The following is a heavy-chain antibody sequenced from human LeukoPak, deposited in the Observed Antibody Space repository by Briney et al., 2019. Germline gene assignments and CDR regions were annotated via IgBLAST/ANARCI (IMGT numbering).Heavy chain of an antibody. D-gene: IGHD3-10*01. V-gene: IGHV4-4*07. J-gene: IGHJ5*02. Sequence: SETLSLTCSVSGGPISKYYLSWIRQAAGKGLEWIGRIFTSGSATSSSSLKSRVTMSIDTSKNQFSLNLSSVTAADTALYYCVSGYGSGSYHLWGRGILVTVSS. CDR2: IFTSGSA. CDR3: VSGYGSGSYHL. CDR1: GGPISKYY.